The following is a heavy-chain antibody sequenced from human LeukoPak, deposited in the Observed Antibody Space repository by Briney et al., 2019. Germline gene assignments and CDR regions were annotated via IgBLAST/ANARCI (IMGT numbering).Heavy chain of an antibody. V-gene: IGHV1-18*01. CDR3: ARDRGRGLQDTFDY. Sequence: ASVKVSCKTSGDTFTNYGISWVRQAPGQGLEWMGWIAAHYDHPNYAEKFRDRVTLTTDTSTTTAYLELRSLGSDDTAVYYCARDRGRGLQDTFDYWGQGTLVIVAS. D-gene: IGHD1-26*01. J-gene: IGHJ4*02. CDR2: IAAHYDHP. CDR1: GDTFTNYG.